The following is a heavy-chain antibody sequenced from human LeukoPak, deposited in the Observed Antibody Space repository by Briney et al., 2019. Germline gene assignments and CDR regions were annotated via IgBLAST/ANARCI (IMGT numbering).Heavy chain of an antibody. CDR1: GFSFSVFY. J-gene: IGHJ4*02. Sequence: GGSLRLSCEASGFSFSVFYMSWLRQPPGKGLESISYIGPSGNFINYADSVKGRFTISRDNAKKSLYLQINSLRAEDTAVYYCSRDPRVLDYWGQGTLVTVSS. V-gene: IGHV3-11*01. CDR2: IGPSGNFI. CDR3: SRDPRVLDY.